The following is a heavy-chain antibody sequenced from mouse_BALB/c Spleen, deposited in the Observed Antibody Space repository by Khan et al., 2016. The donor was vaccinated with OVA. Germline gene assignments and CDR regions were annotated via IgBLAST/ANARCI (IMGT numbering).Heavy chain of an antibody. J-gene: IGHJ2*01. Sequence: EVQLQQSGPGLVKPSQSLSLTCTVTGYSITSGYGWNWIRKFPGNQLEWIGYITYSGSTNYNPSLQSRTSITRDTAKNQFFLQLNSVTTEETATYSCSRTARIKYWGEGTTLTVSS. D-gene: IGHD1-2*01. CDR3: SRTARIKY. CDR1: GYSITSGYG. V-gene: IGHV3-1*02. CDR2: ITYSGST.